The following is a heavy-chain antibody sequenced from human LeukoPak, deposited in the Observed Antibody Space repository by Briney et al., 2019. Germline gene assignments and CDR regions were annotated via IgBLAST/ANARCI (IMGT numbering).Heavy chain of an antibody. CDR1: GGSISSYY. Sequence: SETLSLTCTVSGGSISSYYWRWIRQPPGKGLEWIGYIYYSGSTNYNPSLKSRVTISVDTSKNQFSLKLSSVTAADTAVYYCARDIGYSSGSFWFDPWGQGTLVTVSS. D-gene: IGHD6-19*01. J-gene: IGHJ5*02. CDR3: ARDIGYSSGSFWFDP. V-gene: IGHV4-59*01. CDR2: IYYSGST.